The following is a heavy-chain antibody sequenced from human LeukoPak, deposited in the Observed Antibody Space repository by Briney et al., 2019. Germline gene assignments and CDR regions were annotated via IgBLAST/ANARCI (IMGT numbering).Heavy chain of an antibody. Sequence: SETLSLTCAVYGGSFSGYYWSWIRQPPGKGLEWIGEINHSGSTNYNPSLKSRVTISVDTSKNQFSLKLSSATAADTAVYYCARGAIRPGYWGQGTLVTVSS. CDR1: GGSFSGYY. CDR2: INHSGST. V-gene: IGHV4-34*01. J-gene: IGHJ4*02. D-gene: IGHD5-24*01. CDR3: ARGAIRPGY.